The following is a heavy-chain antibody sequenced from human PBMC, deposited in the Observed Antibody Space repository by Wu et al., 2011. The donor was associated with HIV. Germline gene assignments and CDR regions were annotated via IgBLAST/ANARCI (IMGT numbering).Heavy chain of an antibody. V-gene: IGHV1-18*01. Sequence: QVQLVQSGAEVKKPGASVKVSCKASGYTFINYGVSWVRQAPGQGLEWMGWINTNNGNTNYTHKFQGRVTMTTDTSTSTAYMEVRSLRSDDTAVYYCARDRRFFDWFSAGDYXYFYGLDVWGHGTRSPSP. D-gene: IGHD3-9*01. CDR2: INTNNGNT. CDR1: GYTFINYG. CDR3: ARDRRFFDWFSAGDYXYFYGLDV. J-gene: IGHJ6*02.